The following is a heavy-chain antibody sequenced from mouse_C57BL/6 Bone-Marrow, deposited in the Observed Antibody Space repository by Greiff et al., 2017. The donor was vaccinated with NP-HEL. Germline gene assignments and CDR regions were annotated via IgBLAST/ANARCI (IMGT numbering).Heavy chain of an antibody. CDR1: GYTFTSYW. J-gene: IGHJ4*01. V-gene: IGHV1-55*01. Sequence: QVQLQQPGAELVKPGASVKMSCKASGYTFTSYWITWVKQRPGQGLEWIGDIYPGSGSTNYNEKFKSKATLTVDTSSSTACMPLRSLTSEDSAVYYCAREELDSSGYDYAMDYWGQGTSVTVSS. CDR2: IYPGSGST. D-gene: IGHD3-2*02. CDR3: AREELDSSGYDYAMDY.